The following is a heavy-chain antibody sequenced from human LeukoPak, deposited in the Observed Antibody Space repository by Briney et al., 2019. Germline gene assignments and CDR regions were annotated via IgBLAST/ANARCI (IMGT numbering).Heavy chain of an antibody. Sequence: ASVKVSCKASGYTFTSYGISWVRQAPGQGLEWMGWISAYNGNTNYAQKFQGRVTMTEDTSTDTAYMELSSLRSEDTAVYYCATWSDSSGWPMFDYWGQGTLVTVSS. CDR2: ISAYNGNT. CDR1: GYTFTSYG. J-gene: IGHJ4*02. V-gene: IGHV1-18*01. D-gene: IGHD6-19*01. CDR3: ATWSDSSGWPMFDY.